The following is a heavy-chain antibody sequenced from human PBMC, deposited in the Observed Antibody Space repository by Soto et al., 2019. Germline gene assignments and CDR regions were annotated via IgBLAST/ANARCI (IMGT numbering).Heavy chain of an antibody. CDR3: ARGPVSGGSWWWFDP. J-gene: IGHJ5*02. Sequence: VGSLRLPCAASGFTFSSYDIHCVRQPTGKSLEWVSAIGTAGDTYYPDSVKGRFTISRENAKNSLYLQMNSLRAGDTAVYYCARGPVSGGSWWWFDPWGQGTLVTVSS. CDR1: GFTFSSYD. CDR2: IGTAGDT. V-gene: IGHV3-13*01. D-gene: IGHD2-15*01.